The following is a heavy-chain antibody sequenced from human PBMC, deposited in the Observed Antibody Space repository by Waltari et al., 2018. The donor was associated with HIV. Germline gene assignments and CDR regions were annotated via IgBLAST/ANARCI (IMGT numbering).Heavy chain of an antibody. CDR1: GGSFSGYY. CDR3: ARGGRVTTGTYVPNSWFDP. V-gene: IGHV4-34*01. CDR2: INDSGST. Sequence: QVQLQQWGAGVLKPSETLSLTCGVFGGSFSGYYCSWIRQPPGKGLEWIGEINDSGSTNYNPSLKSRVTMSVDTSKNQFSLKMTSVTAADTAVYYCARGGRVTTGTYVPNSWFDPWGQGALVTVSS. D-gene: IGHD4-17*01. J-gene: IGHJ5*02.